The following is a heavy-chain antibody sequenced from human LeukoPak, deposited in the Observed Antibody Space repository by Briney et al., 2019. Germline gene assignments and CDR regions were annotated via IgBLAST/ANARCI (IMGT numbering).Heavy chain of an antibody. CDR3: ARDVNVGTTNFYFDY. CDR2: VSYDRTKK. V-gene: IGHV3-30*04. J-gene: IGHJ4*02. Sequence: GGSLRLSCAASGFTFINYAMHWIRQAPGKGLEWVAVVSYDRTKKYYADSVKGRFTISRDSSKNTLYLEMDSLRADDTAVYYCARDVNVGTTNFYFDYWGQGTLVTVSS. CDR1: GFTFINYA. D-gene: IGHD7-27*01.